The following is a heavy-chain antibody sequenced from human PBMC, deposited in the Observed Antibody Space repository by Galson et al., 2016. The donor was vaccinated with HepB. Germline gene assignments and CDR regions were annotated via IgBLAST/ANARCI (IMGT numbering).Heavy chain of an antibody. D-gene: IGHD5-18*01. Sequence: SLRLSCAASGFTFSIYGMHWVRQAPGKGLEWVAVTSYDGGNTYYADSVRGRFTISRDNSKNTLYLQMNSLRTEDTAVYYCAKVSALYIYGYDYYHAMDVWGQGTTVTVSS. CDR3: AKVSALYIYGYDYYHAMDV. V-gene: IGHV3-30*18. J-gene: IGHJ6*02. CDR2: TSYDGGNT. CDR1: GFTFSIYG.